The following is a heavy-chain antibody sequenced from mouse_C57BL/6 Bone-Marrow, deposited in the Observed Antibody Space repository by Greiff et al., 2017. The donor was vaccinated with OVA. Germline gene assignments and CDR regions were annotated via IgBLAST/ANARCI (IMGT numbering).Heavy chain of an antibody. D-gene: IGHD1-1*01. CDR2: IYPGSGST. CDR3: ASSPRLLRYGYFDV. CDR1: GYTFTSYW. V-gene: IGHV1-55*01. J-gene: IGHJ1*03. Sequence: QVQLQQSGAELVKPGASVKMSCKASGYTFTSYWITWVKQRPGQGLEWIGDIYPGSGSTNYNEKFKSKATLTVDTSSSTAYMQLSSLTSEDSAVYYGASSPRLLRYGYFDVWGTGTTVTVSS.